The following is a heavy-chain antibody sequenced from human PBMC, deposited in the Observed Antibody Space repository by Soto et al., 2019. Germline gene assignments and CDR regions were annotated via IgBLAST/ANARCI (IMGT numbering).Heavy chain of an antibody. CDR1: GDTFASFG. D-gene: IGHD3-10*01. CDR3: ARDQESITDRILQY. V-gene: IGHV1-18*01. J-gene: IGHJ4*02. CDR2: ISAYNGNT. Sequence: DSGKVCCKASGDTFASFGFSWVRQAPGQGLEWLGWISAYNGNTHYAQKVRDRVTLTTDTSTNTAYMELRSLTSDDTAVYYCARDQESITDRILQYWGQGTRFTVSS.